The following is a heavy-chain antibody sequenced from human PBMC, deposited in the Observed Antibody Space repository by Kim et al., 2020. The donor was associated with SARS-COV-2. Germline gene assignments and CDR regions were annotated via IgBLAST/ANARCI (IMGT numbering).Heavy chain of an antibody. V-gene: IGHV6-1*01. CDR2: N. J-gene: IGHJ4*02. Sequence: NDYAVSVKSRLTINPDTSKNQFSLQLNSVTPEDTAVYYCARISSRWGFDYWGQGTLVTVSS. D-gene: IGHD6-13*01. CDR3: ARISSRWGFDY.